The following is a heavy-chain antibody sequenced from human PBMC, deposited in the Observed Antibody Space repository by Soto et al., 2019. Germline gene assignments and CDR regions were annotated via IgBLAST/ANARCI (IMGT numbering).Heavy chain of an antibody. CDR2: MNPNSGNT. J-gene: IGHJ4*02. CDR3: ARGWRCSGGSCYPNPRD. CDR1: GYTFTSYD. V-gene: IGHV1-8*01. D-gene: IGHD2-15*01. Sequence: ASVKVSCKTSGYTFTSYDINWVRQATGQGLEWMGWMNPNSGNTGYAQKFQGRVTMTRNTSISTAYMELSSLRSEDTAVYYCARGWRCSGGSCYPNPRDWGQGTLVTVSS.